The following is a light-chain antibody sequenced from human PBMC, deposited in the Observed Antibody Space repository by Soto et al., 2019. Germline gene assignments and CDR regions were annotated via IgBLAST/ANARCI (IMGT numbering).Light chain of an antibody. V-gene: IGKV3-20*01. CDR2: GGS. J-gene: IGKJ1*01. Sequence: EIVLPQSPGTLSLSPGERATLSCRASQSVRSSFLAWYKQKTGQAPRLLFYGGSNRATGFPDRFSGIGSGIDFTMTINQVDPEDLALYYCQHYGSSPPWSFGQVTKVEIK. CDR3: QHYGSSPPWS. CDR1: QSVRSSF.